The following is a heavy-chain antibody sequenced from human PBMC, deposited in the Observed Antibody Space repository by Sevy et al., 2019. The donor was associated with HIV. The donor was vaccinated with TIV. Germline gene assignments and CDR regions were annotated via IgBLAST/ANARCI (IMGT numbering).Heavy chain of an antibody. CDR3: ATDTTGYHSTLDY. Sequence: ASVKGSCKVSGYTLTEFSIHWVRQAPGKGLEWMGGFDPGDGDAETPYAQKFRDRLTMTADTSTETVYMELSSLRSEDTAVYYCATDTTGYHSTLDYWGQGTLVTVSS. V-gene: IGHV1-24*01. D-gene: IGHD3-9*01. CDR2: FDPGDGDAET. J-gene: IGHJ4*02. CDR1: GYTLTEFS.